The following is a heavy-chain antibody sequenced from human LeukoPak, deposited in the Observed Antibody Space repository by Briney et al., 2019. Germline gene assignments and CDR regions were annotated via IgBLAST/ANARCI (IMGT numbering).Heavy chain of an antibody. CDR2: INSDGSTT. J-gene: IGHJ4*02. V-gene: IGHV3-74*01. D-gene: IGHD3-16*01. Sequence: GGSLRLSCAASGFSFSSHWMHWVRQAPGKGLVWVSRINSDGSTTTYADSVKGRFTISRDNSKNTLYLQMNSLRAEDTAVYYCARDVAAPGGVYFDYWGQGTLVTVSS. CDR1: GFSFSSHW. CDR3: ARDVAAPGGVYFDY.